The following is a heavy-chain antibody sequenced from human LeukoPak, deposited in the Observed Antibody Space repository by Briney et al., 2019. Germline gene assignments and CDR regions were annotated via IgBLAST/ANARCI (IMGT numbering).Heavy chain of an antibody. CDR3: AWSYVLLWFGESRQFDY. CDR2: INPNSGGT. D-gene: IGHD3-10*01. CDR1: GYTFTGYY. J-gene: IGHJ4*02. Sequence: ASVKVSCKASGYTFTGYYMHWVRQAPGQGLEWMGWINPNSGGTNYTQKFQGGVTMTRDTSISTAYMELSSLRSEDTAVYYCAWSYVLLWFGESRQFDYWGQGTLVTVSS. V-gene: IGHV1-2*02.